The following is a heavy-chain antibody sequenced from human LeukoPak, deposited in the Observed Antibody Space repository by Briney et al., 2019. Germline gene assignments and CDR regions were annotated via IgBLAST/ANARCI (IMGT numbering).Heavy chain of an antibody. V-gene: IGHV1-2*02. CDR3: ARERGNYDILTDYYEENCFDP. Sequence: GASVKVSCKASGYTFTGYYMHWVRQAPGQGLEWMGWINPNSGGTNYAQKFQGRVTMTRDTSISTAYMELNRLRSDGTAVYYCARERGNYDILTDYYEENCFDPWGQGTLVTVSS. CDR2: INPNSGGT. CDR1: GYTFTGYY. J-gene: IGHJ5*02. D-gene: IGHD3-9*01.